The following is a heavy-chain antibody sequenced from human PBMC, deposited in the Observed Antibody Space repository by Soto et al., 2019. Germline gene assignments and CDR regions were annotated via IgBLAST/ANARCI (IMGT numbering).Heavy chain of an antibody. V-gene: IGHV3-33*01. D-gene: IGHD4-17*01. J-gene: IGHJ4*02. Sequence: QEQLVESGGGVVQPGRSLRLSCAASGFTFSDYAMHWVRQAPGKGLEWVAVIWHDGSNKYYADSVKGRFTVSRDNSNSTLYLQMNSLRAEDTAVYYCARPALLVTTFDSWGQGTLVTVSS. CDR1: GFTFSDYA. CDR3: ARPALLVTTFDS. CDR2: IWHDGSNK.